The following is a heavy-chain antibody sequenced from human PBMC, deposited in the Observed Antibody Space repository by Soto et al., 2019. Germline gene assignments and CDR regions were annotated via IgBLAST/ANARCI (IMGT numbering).Heavy chain of an antibody. CDR1: GFTFSSYA. Sequence: GGSLRLSCAASGFTFSSYAMSWVRQAPGKGQEWVSAISGSGGSTYYADSVKGRFTISRDNSKNTLYLQMNSLRAEDTAVYYCAPGAGRNYYYGIAVWAQRTKVTVSS. CDR3: APGAGRNYYYGIAV. CDR2: ISGSGGST. J-gene: IGHJ6*02. D-gene: IGHD3-10*01. V-gene: IGHV3-23*01.